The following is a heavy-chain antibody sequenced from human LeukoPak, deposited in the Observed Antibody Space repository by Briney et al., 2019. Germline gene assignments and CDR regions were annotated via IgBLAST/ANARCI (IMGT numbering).Heavy chain of an antibody. CDR2: IYFNGDT. CDR3: ARARLRSEDFSTPYYFDF. J-gene: IGHJ4*02. D-gene: IGHD3-16*01. Sequence: SETLSLTCSVSGASIRSGGFYWSWLRQHPRRGLEWIGYIYFNGDTYYNPSLKSRVTISVDTSQNRFSLRVHSVTAADTAVYFCARARLRSEDFSTPYYFDFWDRGTLVTVSS. CDR1: GASIRSGGFY. V-gene: IGHV4-31*03.